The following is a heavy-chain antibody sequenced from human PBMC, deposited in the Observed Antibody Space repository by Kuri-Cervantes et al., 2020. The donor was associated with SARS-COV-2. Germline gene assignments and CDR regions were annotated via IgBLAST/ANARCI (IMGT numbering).Heavy chain of an antibody. CDR2: IYPDDSDT. J-gene: IGHJ6*02. CDR3: VRQITGYSSSSPYVDV. Sequence: GGSLRLSCRASGYSFATYWIGWVRQMPGKGPEWMGIIYPDDSDTRYSPAFQGQVTISADKSISTAYLQWSSLKASDTAMYYCVRQITGYSSSSPYVDVWGQGTTVTVSS. CDR1: GYSFATYW. V-gene: IGHV5-51*01. D-gene: IGHD6-6*01.